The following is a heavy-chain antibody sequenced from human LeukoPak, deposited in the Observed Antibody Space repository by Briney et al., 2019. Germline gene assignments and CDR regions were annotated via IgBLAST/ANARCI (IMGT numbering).Heavy chain of an antibody. CDR1: GGSISSYY. CDR3: ARESYDFWSGYYWALNWFDP. D-gene: IGHD3-3*01. V-gene: IGHV4-59*12. CDR2: IYYSGST. Sequence: SETLSLTCTVSGGSISSYYWSWIRQPPGKGLEWIGYIYYSGSTNYKSSLKSRVTISVDTSKNQFSLKLSSVTAADTAVYYCARESYDFWSGYYWALNWFDPWGQGTLVTVSS. J-gene: IGHJ5*02.